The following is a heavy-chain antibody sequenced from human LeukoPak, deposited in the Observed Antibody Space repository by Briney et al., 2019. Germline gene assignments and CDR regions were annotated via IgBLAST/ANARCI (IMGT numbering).Heavy chain of an antibody. CDR3: AREEARRYYGSGSYNV. V-gene: IGHV3-48*03. CDR1: GFTFSSYE. Sequence: GGSLRLSCVASGFTFSSYEMNWVRQAPGKGLEWVSYISSSGSTIYYADSVKGRFTISRDNAKNSLYLQMNSLRAEDTAVYYCAREEARRYYGSGSYNVWGKGTTVTISS. CDR2: ISSSGSTI. D-gene: IGHD3-10*01. J-gene: IGHJ6*04.